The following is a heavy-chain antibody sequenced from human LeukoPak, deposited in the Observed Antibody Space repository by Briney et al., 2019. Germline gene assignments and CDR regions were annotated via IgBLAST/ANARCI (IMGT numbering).Heavy chain of an antibody. CDR1: GGSISSYY. CDR2: IYYSGST. D-gene: IGHD3-22*01. Sequence: SETLSLTCTVSGGSISSYYWSWIRQPPGKGLEWIGYIYYSGSTNYNPSLKSRVTISVDTSKNQFSLKLSSVTAADTAVYYCARARYYYDSSVLDYWGQGTLVTVSS. J-gene: IGHJ4*02. CDR3: ARARYYYDSSVLDY. V-gene: IGHV4-59*01.